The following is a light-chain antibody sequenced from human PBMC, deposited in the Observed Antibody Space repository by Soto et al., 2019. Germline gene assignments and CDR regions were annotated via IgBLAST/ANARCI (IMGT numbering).Light chain of an antibody. CDR2: DAS. CDR1: QSVTTF. V-gene: IGKV3-11*01. J-gene: IGKJ4*01. CDR3: QQRTNWPLT. Sequence: ELVLTQSPVTLSLSPGERATLSCRASQSVTTFLAWYQQKPGQAPRHLIYDASKRATGIPARFSGSGSGTDFTLTISSLEPEDFAVYYCQQRTNWPLTFGGGTKVEIK.